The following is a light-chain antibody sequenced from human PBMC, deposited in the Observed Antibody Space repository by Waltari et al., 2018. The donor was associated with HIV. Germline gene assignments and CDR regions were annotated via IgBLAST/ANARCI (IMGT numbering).Light chain of an antibody. CDR1: QSVLYSSNNKNY. CDR2: WAS. J-gene: IGKJ4*01. CDR3: QQYYSAPPT. V-gene: IGKV4-1*01. Sequence: DLVMTQSPDSLAVSLGERATINCKSSQSVLYSSNNKNYLAWYQQKPGQPPTLLIYWASSRESGVPDRFSGGGSGTDFTLTISSLQAEDVAVYYCQQYYSAPPTFGGGTKVEI.